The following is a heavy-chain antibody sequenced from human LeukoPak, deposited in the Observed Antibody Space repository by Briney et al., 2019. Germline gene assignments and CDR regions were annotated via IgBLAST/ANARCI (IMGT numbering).Heavy chain of an antibody. V-gene: IGHV1-3*01. CDR3: ASTDLIYGDYNY. D-gene: IGHD4-17*01. J-gene: IGHJ4*02. CDR1: GYTFTSYA. CDR2: INAGNGNT. Sequence: ASVKVSCKASGYTFTSYAMHWVRQAPGQRLEWMGWINAGNGNTKYSQKFQGRVTITRDTSASTAYMELSSLRSEDTAVHYCASTDLIYGDYNYWGQGTLVTVSS.